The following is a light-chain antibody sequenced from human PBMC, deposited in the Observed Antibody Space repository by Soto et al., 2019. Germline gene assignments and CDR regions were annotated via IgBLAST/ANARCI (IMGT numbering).Light chain of an antibody. CDR1: QSVSSSY. J-gene: IGKJ5*01. CDR3: QQYGSSIT. V-gene: IGKV3-20*01. Sequence: EIVLTQSAGTMSLSPGERASLSCRASQSVSSSYLAWYQQKPGQAPRLLIYGASSRATGIPDRFSGSGSGTDFTLTISRLEPEDFAVYYGQQYGSSITFGQGTRLEIK. CDR2: GAS.